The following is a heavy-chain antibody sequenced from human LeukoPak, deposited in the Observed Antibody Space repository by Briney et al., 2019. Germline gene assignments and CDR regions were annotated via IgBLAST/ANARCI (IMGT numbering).Heavy chain of an antibody. CDR3: AREEIAYSSSIPFDP. D-gene: IGHD6-6*01. CDR2: INPNSGGT. Sequence: ASVKVSCKASGYTFTGYYMHWVRQAPGQGLEWMGWINPNSGGTNYAQKFQGRVTMTRDTSISTAYMELSRLRSDDTAVYYCAREEIAYSSSIPFDPWGQGTLVTVSS. J-gene: IGHJ5*02. CDR1: GYTFTGYY. V-gene: IGHV1-2*02.